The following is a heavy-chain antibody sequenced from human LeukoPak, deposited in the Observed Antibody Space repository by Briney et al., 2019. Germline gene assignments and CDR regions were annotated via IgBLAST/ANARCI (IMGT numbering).Heavy chain of an antibody. Sequence: SGGSLRLSCAASGFTFTDYWMTWVRQAPGKALEWVANINRDGSEKYYVDSVKGRFTISRDNAKNSLYLQMNSLRAEDTAVFYCARGRGVGVWGKGTTVTVSS. CDR2: INRDGSEK. D-gene: IGHD5-12*01. V-gene: IGHV3-7*01. CDR1: GFTFTDYW. CDR3: ARGRGVGV. J-gene: IGHJ6*04.